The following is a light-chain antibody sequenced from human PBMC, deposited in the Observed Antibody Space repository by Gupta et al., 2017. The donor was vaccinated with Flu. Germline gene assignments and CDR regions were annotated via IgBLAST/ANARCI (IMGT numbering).Light chain of an antibody. V-gene: IGLV1-44*01. CDR1: MSNIGRNT. CDR2: NNI. Sequence: QSVLTHPPSASGTPGQRVTISCSGSMSNIGRNTVSWYQHLPGTDPKVLIYNNIHRPSGVPDRFSGSKSGTSASPAISGPQSEEEADDYCAAWDDNLSGGVFGGGTKLTVL. J-gene: IGLJ3*02. CDR3: AAWDDNLSGGV.